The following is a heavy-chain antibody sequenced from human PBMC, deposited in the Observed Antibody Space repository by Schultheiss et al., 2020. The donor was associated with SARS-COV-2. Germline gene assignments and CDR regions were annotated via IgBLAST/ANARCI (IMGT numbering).Heavy chain of an antibody. CDR3: ARGRGLFTYSGSYYLDY. CDR1: GYTFTSYD. D-gene: IGHD1-26*01. Sequence: ASVKVSCKASGYTFTSYDINWVRQATGQGLEWMGWMNPNSGNTGYAQKFQGRVTMTRNTSISTAYMELSSLRSEDTAVYYCARGRGLFTYSGSYYLDYWGKGTLVTVSS. J-gene: IGHJ4*02. V-gene: IGHV1-8*01. CDR2: MNPNSGNT.